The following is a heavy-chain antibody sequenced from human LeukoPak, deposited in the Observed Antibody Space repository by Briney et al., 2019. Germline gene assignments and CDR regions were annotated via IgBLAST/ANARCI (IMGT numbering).Heavy chain of an antibody. V-gene: IGHV4-39*07. CDR3: ARYYYDSSGYPIDAFDI. Sequence: SETLSLTCTVSGGSISSSSYYWGWIRQPPGKGLEWIGSIYYRGSTYYNPSLKSRVTISVDTSKNQFSLKLSSVTAADTAVYYCARYYYDSSGYPIDAFDIWGQGTMVTVSS. CDR2: IYYRGST. D-gene: IGHD3-22*01. CDR1: GGSISSSSYY. J-gene: IGHJ3*02.